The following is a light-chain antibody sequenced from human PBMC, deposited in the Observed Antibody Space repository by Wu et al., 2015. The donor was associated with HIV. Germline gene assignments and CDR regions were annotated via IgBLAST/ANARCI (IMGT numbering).Light chain of an antibody. CDR2: GAS. CDR1: QVVSSNY. CDR3: QQYGSSPDT. Sequence: IVLTQSPVILSLSPGERATLSCRASQVVSSNYLAWYQQKPGQAPRLLIFGASSRATGIPDRISGSGSGTDFALTISRLEPEDFAVYYCQQYGSSPDTFGQGTKLEIK. J-gene: IGKJ2*01. V-gene: IGKV3-20*01.